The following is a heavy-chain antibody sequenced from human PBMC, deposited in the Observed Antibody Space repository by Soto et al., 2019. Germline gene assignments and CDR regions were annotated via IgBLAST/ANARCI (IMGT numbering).Heavy chain of an antibody. CDR1: GYTFTSYA. Sequence: QVQLVQSGAEEKKPGASVKVSCKASGYTFTSYAMHWVRQAPGQRLEWMGWINAGNGNTKYSQKFQGRVTITRDTSASTSYMELISLRSADTAVYYCARSMVVVTALDYWGQGTLVTVSS. CDR3: ARSMVVVTALDY. CDR2: INAGNGNT. D-gene: IGHD2-21*02. V-gene: IGHV1-3*05. J-gene: IGHJ4*02.